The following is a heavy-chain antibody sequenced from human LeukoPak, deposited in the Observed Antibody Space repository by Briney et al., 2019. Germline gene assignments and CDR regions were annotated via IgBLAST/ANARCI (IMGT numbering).Heavy chain of an antibody. Sequence: GGALILFCAAAGVNFSTSAMSGFLQALGGGVVGRSSINPTGDNTFSANSVIGRFSISTDNSTITVSLLMYTLRAEDTAIYYCARHLGYCSSGNCYFDYWGQGTLVTVSS. CDR2: INPTGDNT. CDR3: ARHLGYCSSGNCYFDY. D-gene: IGHD2-15*01. J-gene: IGHJ4*02. CDR1: GVNFSTSA. V-gene: IGHV3-23*01.